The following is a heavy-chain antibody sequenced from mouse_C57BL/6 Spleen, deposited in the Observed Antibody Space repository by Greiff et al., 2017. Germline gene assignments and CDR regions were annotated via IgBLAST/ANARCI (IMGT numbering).Heavy chain of an antibody. D-gene: IGHD2-5*01. Sequence: PGASVKLSCKASGYTFTSYWMHWVKQRPGQGLEWIGMIHPNSGSTNYNEKFKSKATLTVDKSSSTAYMQLSSLTSEDSAVYHCAPAYYSNYVGFWGQGTTLTVSS. V-gene: IGHV1-64*01. CDR2: IHPNSGST. CDR1: GYTFTSYW. J-gene: IGHJ2*01. CDR3: APAYYSNYVGF.